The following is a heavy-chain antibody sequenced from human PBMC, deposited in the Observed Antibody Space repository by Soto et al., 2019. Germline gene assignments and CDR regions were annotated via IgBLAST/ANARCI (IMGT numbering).Heavy chain of an antibody. CDR2: MNPNSGNT. V-gene: IGHV1-8*01. CDR3: ARGDLAARPQNYYYYYGMDV. D-gene: IGHD6-6*01. CDR1: GYTFTSYD. J-gene: IGHJ6*02. Sequence: ASVKVSCKASGYTFTSYDINWVRQATGQGLEWMGWMNPNSGNTGYAQKFQGRVTMTRNTSISTAYMELSSLRSEDTAVYYCARGDLAARPQNYYYYYGMDVWGQGTTVTVSS.